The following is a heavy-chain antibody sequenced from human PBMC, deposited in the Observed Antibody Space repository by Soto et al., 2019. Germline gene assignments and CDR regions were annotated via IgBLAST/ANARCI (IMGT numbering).Heavy chain of an antibody. CDR1: GYTIKSNG. V-gene: IGHV1-69*01. D-gene: IGHD3-22*01. Sequence: RLSRQESGYTIKSNGISWVRQAQGQGLEWMGGIIPIFGTANYAQKFQGRVTITADESTSTAYMELSSLRSEDTAVYYCARDYYASSGYPLGAFDFWCHGILVTV. CDR2: IIPIFGTA. J-gene: IGHJ3*01. CDR3: ARDYYASSGYPLGAFDF.